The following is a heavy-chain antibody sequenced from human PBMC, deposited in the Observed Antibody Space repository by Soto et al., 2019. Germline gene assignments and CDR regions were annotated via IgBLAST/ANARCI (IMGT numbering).Heavy chain of an antibody. CDR2: ISSSSSYT. V-gene: IGHV3-11*05. J-gene: IGHJ4*02. CDR3: ARDGLGNERFFDY. Sequence: QVQLVESGGGLVKPGGSLRLSCAASGFTFSDYYMSWIRQAPGKGLEWVSYISSSSSYTNYADSVKGRFTISRDNAKNSLYLQMNGLRAEDTAVYYCARDGLGNERFFDYWGQGTLVTVSS. CDR1: GFTFSDYY. D-gene: IGHD3-10*01.